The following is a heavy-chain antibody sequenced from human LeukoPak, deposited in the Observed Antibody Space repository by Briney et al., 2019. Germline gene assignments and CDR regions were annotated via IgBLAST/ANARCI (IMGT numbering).Heavy chain of an antibody. D-gene: IGHD1-14*01. CDR1: GYTFTSYG. Sequence: ASVKVSCKASGYTFTSYGISWVRQAPGQGLEWMGISNPSGGSSNYAQKFQGRVTMTRDTSTSTVYMELSSLRSEDTAVYYCARWTITYLDYWGQGTLVTVSS. J-gene: IGHJ4*02. V-gene: IGHV1-46*01. CDR2: SNPSGGSS. CDR3: ARWTITYLDY.